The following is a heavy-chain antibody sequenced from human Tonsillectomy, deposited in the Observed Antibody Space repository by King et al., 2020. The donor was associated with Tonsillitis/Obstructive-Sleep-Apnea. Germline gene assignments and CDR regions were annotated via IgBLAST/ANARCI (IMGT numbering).Heavy chain of an antibody. J-gene: IGHJ3*02. CDR2: ISYDGSNK. CDR3: ARGHYYDSSGYYYVWAFDI. Sequence: QLVQSGGGVVQPGRSLRLSCAASGFTFSSYAMHWVRQAPGKGLEWVAVISYDGSNKYYADSVKGRFTISRDNSKNTPYLQMNSLRAEDTAVYYCARGHYYDSSGYYYVWAFDIWGQGTMVTVSS. CDR1: GFTFSSYA. V-gene: IGHV3-30*04. D-gene: IGHD3-22*01.